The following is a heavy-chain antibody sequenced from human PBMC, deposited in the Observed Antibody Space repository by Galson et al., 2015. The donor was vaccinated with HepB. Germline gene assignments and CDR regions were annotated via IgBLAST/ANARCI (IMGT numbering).Heavy chain of an antibody. Sequence: VSCKASGYTFTGYYMHWVRQAPGQGLEWMGWINPNSGGTNYAQKFQGRVTMTRDTSISTAYMELSRLRSDDTAVYYCARGVTVTTSSPSDAFDIWGQGTMVTVSS. CDR1: GYTFTGYY. D-gene: IGHD4-17*01. CDR3: ARGVTVTTSSPSDAFDI. V-gene: IGHV1-2*02. J-gene: IGHJ3*02. CDR2: INPNSGGT.